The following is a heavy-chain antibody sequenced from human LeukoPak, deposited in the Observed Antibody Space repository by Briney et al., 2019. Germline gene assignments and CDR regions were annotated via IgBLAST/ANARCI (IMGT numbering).Heavy chain of an antibody. CDR3: AREGGYLGFDY. CDR1: GGTFSSYA. J-gene: IGHJ4*02. Sequence: GASVKVSCKASGGTFSSYAISWVRQAPGQGLEWMGGIIPIFGTANYAQNFQGRVTITADESTSTAYMELSSLRSEDTAVYYCAREGGYLGFDYWGQGTLVTVSS. D-gene: IGHD5-12*01. CDR2: IIPIFGTA. V-gene: IGHV1-69*13.